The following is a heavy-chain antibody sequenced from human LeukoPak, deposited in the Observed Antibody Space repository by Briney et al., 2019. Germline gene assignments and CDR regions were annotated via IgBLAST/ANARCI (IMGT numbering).Heavy chain of an antibody. D-gene: IGHD3-22*01. Sequence: GGSLRLSCAASGFTFSDYYMSWIRQAPGKGLEWVSYISSSGSTIYYADSVKGRFTISRDNAKNSLYLQMNSLRAEDTAVYYCASSHTPGDSSGYNFDIWGQGTMVTVSS. CDR1: GFTFSDYY. CDR3: ASSHTPGDSSGYNFDI. CDR2: ISSSGSTI. V-gene: IGHV3-11*04. J-gene: IGHJ3*02.